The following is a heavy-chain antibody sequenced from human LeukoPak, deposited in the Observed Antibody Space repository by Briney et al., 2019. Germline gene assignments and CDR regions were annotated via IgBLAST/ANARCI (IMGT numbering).Heavy chain of an antibody. D-gene: IGHD5-12*01. CDR3: ARTLVATESRFVELVY. CDR1: GYTFTGYY. J-gene: IGHJ4*02. V-gene: IGHV1-2*02. CDR2: INPNSGGT. Sequence: GASVKVSCKASGYTFTGYYMHWVRQPPGQGLEWMGWINPNSGGTNYAQKFQGRVTMTRDTSISTAYMELSRLRSDDTAVYYCARTLVATESRFVELVYWGQGTLVTVSS.